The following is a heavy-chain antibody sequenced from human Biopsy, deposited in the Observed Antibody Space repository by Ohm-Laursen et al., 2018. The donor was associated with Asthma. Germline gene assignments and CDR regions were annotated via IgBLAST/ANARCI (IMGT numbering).Heavy chain of an antibody. V-gene: IGHV1-69*13. CDR3: ARAVDYSHYYGIDV. CDR1: GGTFSNYA. Sequence: SVKVSCKASGGTFSNYAISWVRQAPGQGLEWMGGIIPMFGTTNYAQKFQGRVTITADESTSTAYMELSSLRSDDAAVYFCARAVDYSHYYGIDVWGQGTTVTVS. J-gene: IGHJ6*02. CDR2: IIPMFGTT. D-gene: IGHD2-15*01.